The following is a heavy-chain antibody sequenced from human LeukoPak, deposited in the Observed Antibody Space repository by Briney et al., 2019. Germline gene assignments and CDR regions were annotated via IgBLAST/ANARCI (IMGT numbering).Heavy chain of an antibody. CDR3: ARVSMVRGVIYYYGMDV. CDR1: GYTFTGYY. Sequence: ASVKVSCKASGYTFTGYYMHWVRQAPGQGLGWMGWINPNSGGTNYAQKFQGRVTMTRDTSISTAYMELSRLRSDDTAVYYCARVSMVRGVIYYYGMDVWGQGTTVTVSS. V-gene: IGHV1-2*02. D-gene: IGHD3-10*01. J-gene: IGHJ6*02. CDR2: INPNSGGT.